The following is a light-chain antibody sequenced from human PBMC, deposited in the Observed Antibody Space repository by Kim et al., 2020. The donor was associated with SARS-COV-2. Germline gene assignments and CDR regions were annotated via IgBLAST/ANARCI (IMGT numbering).Light chain of an antibody. J-gene: IGLJ1*01. CDR2: QDS. CDR3: QAWDSSTFYV. Sequence: VSPGQTGCITCSGDKLGDKYACWYQQKPGQSPVLVIYQDSKRPSGIPERFSGSNSGNTATLTIGGTQAMDEADYYCQAWDSSTFYVFGTGTKVTVL. V-gene: IGLV3-1*01. CDR1: KLGDKY.